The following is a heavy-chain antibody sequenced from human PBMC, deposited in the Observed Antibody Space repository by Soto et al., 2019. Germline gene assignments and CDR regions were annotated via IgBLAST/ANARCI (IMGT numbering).Heavy chain of an antibody. CDR1: GYTFTEFY. V-gene: IGHV1-2*02. CDR2: INARNDGT. Sequence: QVQLVQSGPEMKKPGASVKVSCKTSGYTFTEFYIHWMRQVPGRGLEWMGWINARNDGTKFAEKFKAALTPTTPPSISTSSIELSRLTFADTAVYYCARRLGGGGDYFYGMDVWGQGTAVTVSS. J-gene: IGHJ6*02. D-gene: IGHD3-16*01. CDR3: ARRLGGGGDYFYGMDV.